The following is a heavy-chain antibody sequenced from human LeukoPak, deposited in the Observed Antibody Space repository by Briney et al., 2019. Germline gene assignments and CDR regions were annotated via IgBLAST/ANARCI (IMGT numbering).Heavy chain of an antibody. V-gene: IGHV3-30*04. CDR3: ARDLNYYFDY. CDR2: ISYDGSNK. J-gene: IGHJ4*02. Sequence: GGSLRLSCAASGFTFSSYAMHWVRQAPGKGLEWVAVISYDGSNKYYADPVKGRFTISRDNSKNTLYLQMNSLRAEDTAVYYCARDLNYYFDYWGQGTLVTVSS. D-gene: IGHD5-24*01. CDR1: GFTFSSYA.